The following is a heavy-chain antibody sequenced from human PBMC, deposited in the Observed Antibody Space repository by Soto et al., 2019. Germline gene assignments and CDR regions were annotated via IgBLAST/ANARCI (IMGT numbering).Heavy chain of an antibody. CDR3: ARAPSRHDYSNRHWFDP. CDR1: GYTFTSYD. CDR2: MNANSGNT. Sequence: QVQLVQSGAEVKKPGASVKVSCKASGYTFTSYDINWVRQATGQGLEWVGCMNANSGNTAYAQKFQGRVTMTRNTSISTAYMELTSLRSEDTAVYYCARAPSRHDYSNRHWFDPWGQGTLVTVSS. V-gene: IGHV1-8*01. J-gene: IGHJ5*02. D-gene: IGHD4-4*01.